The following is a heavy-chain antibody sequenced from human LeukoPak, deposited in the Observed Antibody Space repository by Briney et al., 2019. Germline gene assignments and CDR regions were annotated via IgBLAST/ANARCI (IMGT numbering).Heavy chain of an antibody. CDR1: GGSISSGGYS. CDR3: ARRGSGSFYWFDP. J-gene: IGHJ5*02. D-gene: IGHD3-10*01. V-gene: IGHV4-30-2*01. CDR2: IYHSGST. Sequence: SETLSLTCAVSGGSISSGGYSWSWIRQPPGKGLEWIGYIYHSGSTYYNPSLQSRVTISVDRSKNQFSLKLSSVTAADTAVYYCARRGSGSFYWFDPWGQGTLVTVSS.